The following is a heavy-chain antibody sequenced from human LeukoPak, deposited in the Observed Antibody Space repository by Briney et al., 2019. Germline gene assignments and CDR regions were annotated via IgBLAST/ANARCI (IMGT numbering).Heavy chain of an antibody. CDR3: ARDAFSQGHSSSGWIDY. Sequence: SETLSLTCTVSGGSISSYYWSWIRQPAGKGLEWIGRIYTSGSTNYNPSLKSRVTMSVDTSKNQFSLKLSSVTAADTAVYYCARDAFSQGHSSSGWIDYWGQGTLVTVSS. D-gene: IGHD6-19*01. V-gene: IGHV4-4*07. CDR2: IYTSGST. CDR1: GGSISSYY. J-gene: IGHJ4*02.